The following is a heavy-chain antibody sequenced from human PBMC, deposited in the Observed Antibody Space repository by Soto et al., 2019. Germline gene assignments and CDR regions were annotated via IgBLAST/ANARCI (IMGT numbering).Heavy chain of an antibody. J-gene: IGHJ4*02. Sequence: QVQLVQSGAEVKKPESSVKVSCKAPGGTFSTYAISWVRQAPGQGLEWMGGIIPMFGTANYAQRFQDRVTITADESTNTVYMELISLRAKDTAVYFCASGIQLWLRRINNGYSGWGQGTLVTVSS. CDR1: GGTFSTYA. D-gene: IGHD5-18*01. V-gene: IGHV1-69*12. CDR2: IIPMFGTA. CDR3: ASGIQLWLRRINNGYSG.